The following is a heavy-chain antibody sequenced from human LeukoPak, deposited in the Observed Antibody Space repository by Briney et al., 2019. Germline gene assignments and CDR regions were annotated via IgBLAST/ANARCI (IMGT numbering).Heavy chain of an antibody. CDR1: GGSISSSGYS. D-gene: IGHD2-8*02. CDR2: LLYSGTT. CDR3: ARRETIYWSCFDH. V-gene: IGHV4-39*01. J-gene: IGHJ4*02. Sequence: SETLSLTCNVSGGSISSSGYSWDWIRQPPGKGLEWIGTLLYSGTTYYIPSLKSRVTISLDTSKKQVSLKLSSVTAADTAVYYCARRETIYWSCFDHWGQGVLVTVSS.